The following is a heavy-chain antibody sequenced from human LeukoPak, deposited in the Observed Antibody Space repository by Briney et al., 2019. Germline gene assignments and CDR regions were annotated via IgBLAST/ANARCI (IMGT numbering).Heavy chain of an antibody. CDR1: GFTFGDYA. CDR2: IRSKAYGETA. D-gene: IGHD1-1*01. CDR3: TRDRGAYNLYDY. Sequence: GGSLRLSCTASGFTFGDYAMSWIRQAPGKGLEWVGFIRSKAYGETADYAAPVKGRFTISRDDSKAIAYLQMNSLKTEDTAVYHCTRDRGAYNLYDYWGQGTLVTVSS. J-gene: IGHJ4*02. V-gene: IGHV3-49*03.